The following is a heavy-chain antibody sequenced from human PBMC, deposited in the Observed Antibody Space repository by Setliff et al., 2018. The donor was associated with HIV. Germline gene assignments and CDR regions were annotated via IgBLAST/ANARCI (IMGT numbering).Heavy chain of an antibody. J-gene: IGHJ4*02. CDR2: INTNTGNP. CDR1: GYTFINYY. V-gene: IGHV7-4-1*02. D-gene: IGHD3-3*01. Sequence: ASVKVSCNTSGYTFINYYVHWVRQAPGQGLEFMGWINTNTGNPTYAQDFAGRFVFSLDTSVSTAYLQINSLKAEDTAVYYCATGLTYADFWSAPDYWGQGTLVTVSS. CDR3: ATGLTYADFWSAPDY.